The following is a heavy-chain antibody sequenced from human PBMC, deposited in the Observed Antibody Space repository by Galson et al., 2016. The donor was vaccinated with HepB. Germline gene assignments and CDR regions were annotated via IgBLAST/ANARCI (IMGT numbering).Heavy chain of an antibody. CDR3: TRLSWQGLVPIFDY. CDR1: GLTVSSNY. CDR2: IYTGGST. Sequence: SLRLSCAASGLTVSSNYMTCVSQAPGPGLDWDSLIYTGGSTYYADSVKGRFTISRDNSKHTLYLPMTSLRAEATAAYYCTRLSWQGLVPIFDYWGQGTLVTVSS. J-gene: IGHJ4*02. D-gene: IGHD6-19*01. V-gene: IGHV3-53*01.